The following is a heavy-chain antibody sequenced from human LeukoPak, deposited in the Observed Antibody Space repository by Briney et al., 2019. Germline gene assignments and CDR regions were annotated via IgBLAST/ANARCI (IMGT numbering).Heavy chain of an antibody. CDR1: GYTLTELS. J-gene: IGHJ4*02. V-gene: IGHV1-24*01. CDR3: ARAGQPLHYYDRPLGY. Sequence: ASVKVSCKVSGYTLTELSMHWVRQAPGKGLEWMGGFDPEDGETIYAQKFQGRVTMTEDTSTDTAYMELSSLRSEDTAVYYCARAGQPLHYYDRPLGYWGQGTLVTVSS. D-gene: IGHD3-22*01. CDR2: FDPEDGET.